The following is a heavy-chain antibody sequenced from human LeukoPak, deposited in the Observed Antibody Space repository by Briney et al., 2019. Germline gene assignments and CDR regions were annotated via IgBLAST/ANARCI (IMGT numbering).Heavy chain of an antibody. Sequence: PSETLSLTCTVSGGFISSSSHYWAWIRQPPGKGLEWIGSIYYSGSTYCSPSLKSRVTISVDTSKNQFSLKLSSVTAADTAVYYCAREQNSSAGSWGQGTLVTVSS. CDR2: IYYSGST. CDR1: GGFISSSSHY. J-gene: IGHJ5*02. CDR3: AREQNSSAGS. V-gene: IGHV4-39*07. D-gene: IGHD6-6*01.